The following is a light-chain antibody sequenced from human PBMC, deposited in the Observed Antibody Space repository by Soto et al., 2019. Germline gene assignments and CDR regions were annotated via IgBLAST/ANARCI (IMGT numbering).Light chain of an antibody. V-gene: IGKV4-1*01. CDR3: QQYHSTPLT. CDR2: WAS. Sequence: DIVMTQSPDSLAVSLGERATINCKSSQSVLYSSSNKNYLAWYQQKSGQPPKLLIYWASTRESGVPDRFSGSGSGTDFTLTISSLQAEDVAVYYCQQYHSTPLTFGGGTKVDIK. CDR1: QSVLYSSSNKNY. J-gene: IGKJ4*01.